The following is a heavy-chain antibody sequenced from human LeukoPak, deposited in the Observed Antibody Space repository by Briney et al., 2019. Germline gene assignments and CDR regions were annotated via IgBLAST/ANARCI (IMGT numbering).Heavy chain of an antibody. CDR2: INGDASTT. Sequence: GGSLRISCAASGFTFSSYWMHWVRQIPGNGLVWVSRINGDASTTTYADSVKGRFTVSRDNAKNMLYLQMNSLGAEDTAVYYCLGTASFSYWGQGTLVTVSS. D-gene: IGHD2/OR15-2a*01. V-gene: IGHV3-74*01. CDR3: LGTASFSY. CDR1: GFTFSSYW. J-gene: IGHJ4*02.